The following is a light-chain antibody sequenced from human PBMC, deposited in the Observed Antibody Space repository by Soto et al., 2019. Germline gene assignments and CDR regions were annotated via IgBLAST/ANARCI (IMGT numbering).Light chain of an antibody. CDR2: LEGSGSF. CDR3: ETWDGNTRV. CDR1: SGHSSYI. J-gene: IGLJ3*02. Sequence: QPVLTQSSSASASLGSSVKLTCTLSSGHSSYIIAWHQQQPGKAPRYLINLEGSGSFNRGSGVPDRFSGSSSGAHRYLTISNLQFEDEADYYCETWDGNTRVFGGGTKLTVL. V-gene: IGLV4-60*02.